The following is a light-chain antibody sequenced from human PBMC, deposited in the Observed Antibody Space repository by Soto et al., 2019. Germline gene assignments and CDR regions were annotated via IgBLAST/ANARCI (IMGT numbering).Light chain of an antibody. CDR3: SSYTSSSTLLYV. CDR1: SSDVGGYNY. Sequence: LTQPASVSGSPGQSITISCTGTSSDVGGYNYVSWYQQHPGKAPKLMIYDVANRPSGVSNRFSGSKSGNTASLTISGLQAEDEADYYCSSYTSSSTLLYVFGTGTKVTVL. V-gene: IGLV2-14*03. J-gene: IGLJ1*01. CDR2: DVA.